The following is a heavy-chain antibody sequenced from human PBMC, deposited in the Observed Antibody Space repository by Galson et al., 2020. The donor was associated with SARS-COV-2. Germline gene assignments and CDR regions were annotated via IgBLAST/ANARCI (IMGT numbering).Heavy chain of an antibody. D-gene: IGHD5-12*01. V-gene: IGHV3-23*01. J-gene: IGHJ6*02. CDR3: AKDPQPTTDYYDAMDV. CDR1: GFTFSTFA. Sequence: GESLKISCAASGFTFSTFAMSWVRRAPGKGLEWVSTISGSGISTYYANSVKGRFTISRDNSKNTFYLQMSSLRAEDTAVDYCAKDPQPTTDYYDAMDVWGQGATVTVSS. CDR2: ISGSGIST.